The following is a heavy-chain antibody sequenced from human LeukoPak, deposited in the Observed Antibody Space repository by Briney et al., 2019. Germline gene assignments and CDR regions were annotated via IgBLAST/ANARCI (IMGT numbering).Heavy chain of an antibody. CDR2: IHYGGST. J-gene: IGHJ4*02. CDR3: ARDPDYLGGFDY. Sequence: SETLSLTCTVSGASTKIYYRSWIRQSPGKGLEWMGYIHYGGSTRYNPSLSGRVTISEDTSKNQFSLKLSSVTAADTAVYYCARDPDYLGGFDYWGQGTLVTVSS. CDR1: GASTKIYY. V-gene: IGHV4-59*01. D-gene: IGHD3-3*01.